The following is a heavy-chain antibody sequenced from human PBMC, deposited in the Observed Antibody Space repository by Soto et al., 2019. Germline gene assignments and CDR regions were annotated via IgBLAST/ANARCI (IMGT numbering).Heavy chain of an antibody. D-gene: IGHD3-9*01. CDR1: GFTFSSYG. J-gene: IGHJ4*02. CDR2: IWYDGSNK. Sequence: GGSLRLSCAASGFTFSSYGMHWVRQAPGKGLEWVAVIWYDGSNKYYADSVKGRFTISRDNSKNTLYLQMNSLRAEDTAVYYCARDFLGAYDILTGSETHDKYDYWGQGTLVTVSS. V-gene: IGHV3-33*01. CDR3: ARDFLGAYDILTGSETHDKYDY.